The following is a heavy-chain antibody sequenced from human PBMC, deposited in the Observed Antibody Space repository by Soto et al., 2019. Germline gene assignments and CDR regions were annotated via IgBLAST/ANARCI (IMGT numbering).Heavy chain of an antibody. V-gene: IGHV2-5*02. CDR2: IYWDDDK. Sequence: QITLKESGPPLVKPTQTLTLTCTCSGFSRSTSGVAIGWIRQPPGNALEWLALIYWDDDKRYSPSLKSRLTITKDTSKNQVVLTMTNMDPVDTATYYCAHRHRVTTLGWFDPWGQGTLVTVSS. J-gene: IGHJ5*02. CDR1: GFSRSTSGVA. CDR3: AHRHRVTTLGWFDP. D-gene: IGHD4-17*01.